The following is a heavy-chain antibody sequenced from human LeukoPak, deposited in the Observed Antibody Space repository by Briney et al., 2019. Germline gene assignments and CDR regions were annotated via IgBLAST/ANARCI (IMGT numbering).Heavy chain of an antibody. CDR1: GFPFSKYW. CDR2: INTDGTVT. V-gene: IGHV3-74*01. J-gene: IGHJ4*02. CDR3: ATKQWLAPPPDS. Sequence: GGSLRLSCAASGFPFSKYWMLWVRQAPGKGLESVSRINTDGTVTTYADSVKGRFTVARDNADNTMFLQMNSVRDEDTAVYYCATKQWLAPPPDSWGQGTPVTVSS. D-gene: IGHD6-19*01.